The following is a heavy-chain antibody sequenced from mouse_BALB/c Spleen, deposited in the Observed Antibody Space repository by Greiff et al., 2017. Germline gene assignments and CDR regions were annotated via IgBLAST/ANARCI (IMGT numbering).Heavy chain of an antibody. V-gene: IGHV1-7*01. CDR3: ARGGDLARNYYAMDY. CDR1: GYTFTSYW. D-gene: IGHD3-1*01. J-gene: IGHJ4*01. Sequence: VKLVESGAELAKPGASVKMSCKASGYTFTSYWMHWVKQRPGQGLEWIGYINPSTGYTEYNQKFKDKATLTADKSSSTAYMQLSSLTSEDSAVYYCARGGDLARNYYAMDYWGQGTSVTVSS. CDR2: INPSTGYT.